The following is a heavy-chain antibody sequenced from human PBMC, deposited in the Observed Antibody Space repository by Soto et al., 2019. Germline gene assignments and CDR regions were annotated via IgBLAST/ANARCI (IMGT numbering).Heavy chain of an antibody. CDR1: GGSFSGYY. V-gene: IGHV4-34*01. CDR3: ATSPSTRRMFYYYYYMDV. D-gene: IGHD2-15*01. CDR2: INHSGST. J-gene: IGHJ6*03. Sequence: SETLSLTCAVYGGSFSGYYWSWIRQPPGKGLEWIGEINHSGSTNYNPSLKSRVTISVDTSKNQFSLKLSSVTAADTAVYYCATSPSTRRMFYYYYYMDVWGKGTKVTVSS.